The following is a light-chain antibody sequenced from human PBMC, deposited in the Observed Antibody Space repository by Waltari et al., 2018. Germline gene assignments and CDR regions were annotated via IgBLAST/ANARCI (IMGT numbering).Light chain of an antibody. V-gene: IGLV2-8*01. Sequence: QSDLTQPPSASGSPGQPVTISCTGTSSDVGGYKYVSWYQQRPGKAPKLIIYEVSTRPSGVPDRFSGSMSANTASLTVSGLRAENETDYYCSSYVGNNNLIFGGGTKLTVL. CDR1: SSDVGGYKY. J-gene: IGLJ2*01. CDR2: EVS. CDR3: SSYVGNNNLI.